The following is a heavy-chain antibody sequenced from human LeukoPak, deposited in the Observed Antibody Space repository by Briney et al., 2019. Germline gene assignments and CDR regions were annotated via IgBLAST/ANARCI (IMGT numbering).Heavy chain of an antibody. J-gene: IGHJ4*02. Sequence: SVKVSCKASGGTFSSYAISWVRQAPGQGLEWMGGIIPIFGTANYAQKFQGRVTITADESTSTAYMELSSLRSEDTAVYYCARVLTDDYGDLNLDYWGQGTLATVSS. CDR1: GGTFSSYA. CDR2: IIPIFGTA. V-gene: IGHV1-69*13. D-gene: IGHD4-17*01. CDR3: ARVLTDDYGDLNLDY.